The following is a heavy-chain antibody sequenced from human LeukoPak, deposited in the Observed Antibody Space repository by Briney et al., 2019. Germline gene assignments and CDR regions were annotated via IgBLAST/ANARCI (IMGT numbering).Heavy chain of an antibody. J-gene: IGHJ4*02. CDR3: ARGYSGGGADPYSSSWYLGY. V-gene: IGHV4-39*07. CDR2: ISYTGTT. CDR1: GGSISSGLHY. D-gene: IGHD6-13*01. Sequence: SETLSLTCSVPGGSISSGLHYWGWIRQPPGQGLEWVATISYTGTTHYNPSLKSRVTISVDTSKNQFSLKLSSVTAADTAVYYCARGYSGGGADPYSSSWYLGYWGQGTLVTVSS.